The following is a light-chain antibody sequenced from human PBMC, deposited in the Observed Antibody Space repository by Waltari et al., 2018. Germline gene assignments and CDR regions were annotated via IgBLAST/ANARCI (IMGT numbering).Light chain of an antibody. CDR2: GTS. Sequence: DIQMTQSPSSLSASVGDRVTIACRASQSVSSYLNWYQQRPGKVPKLRINGTSSLQSGVPSRFSGSGSGTDFTLTITSLQPEDFATYYCQQSANWPITFGQGTRLEIK. J-gene: IGKJ5*01. V-gene: IGKV1-39*01. CDR1: QSVSSY. CDR3: QQSANWPIT.